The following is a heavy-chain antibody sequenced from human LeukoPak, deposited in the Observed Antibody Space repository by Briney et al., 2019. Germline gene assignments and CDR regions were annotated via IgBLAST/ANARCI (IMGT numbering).Heavy chain of an antibody. V-gene: IGHV1-2*02. Sequence: ASVKVSCKASGYTFTDYYIHWVRQAPGQGLEWRGWINPNSGGTNYAQNFQGRVTMTRDTYITTAYMDLSRLRLDDTAVYYCAVGRRTDFDYWGQGTLVTVSS. D-gene: IGHD1-26*01. CDR2: INPNSGGT. J-gene: IGHJ4*02. CDR1: GYTFTDYY. CDR3: AVGRRTDFDY.